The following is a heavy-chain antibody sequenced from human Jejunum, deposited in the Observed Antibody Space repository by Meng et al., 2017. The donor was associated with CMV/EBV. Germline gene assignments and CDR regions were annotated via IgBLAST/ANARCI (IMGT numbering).Heavy chain of an antibody. CDR1: GFSVPPSGVA. J-gene: IGHJ4*02. D-gene: IGHD2-21*01. Sequence: HITLTESGPTVVTPTQPLTLTCTFSGFSVPPSGVAVGWIRQPPGKALEWLALIYWDDDTRYSPSLKSRLTITKDSSKSQVVLTMTNMGPVDTATYYCAHRPSGYGGDFWFHWGQGTLVTVSS. CDR2: IYWDDDT. CDR3: AHRPSGYGGDFWFH. V-gene: IGHV2-5*02.